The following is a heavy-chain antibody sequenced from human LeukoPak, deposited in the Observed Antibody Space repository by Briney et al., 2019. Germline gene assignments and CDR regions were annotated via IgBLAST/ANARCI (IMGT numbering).Heavy chain of an antibody. V-gene: IGHV3-23*01. J-gene: IGHJ4*02. D-gene: IGHD5-12*01. Sequence: GGSLRLSCAASGFTFSSYAMSWVRQAPGKGLEWVSAISGSGGSTYYAESVKGRFTISRDNSKNTLYLEMNRLRADDTAVYYCAKDTAQGYTFGTIEQDYWGQGTLVTVAS. CDR2: ISGSGGST. CDR1: GFTFSSYA. CDR3: AKDTAQGYTFGTIEQDY.